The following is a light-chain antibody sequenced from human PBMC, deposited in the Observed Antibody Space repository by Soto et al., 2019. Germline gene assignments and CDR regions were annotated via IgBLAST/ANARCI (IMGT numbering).Light chain of an antibody. V-gene: IGKV1-39*01. Sequence: DIQMTQSPSSLSASVGDRVTITCRASQGISTYLVWYQQRQGRAPKLLIYDASSLLSGVPSRFSGSGSGTDFTLTISSLQPEDFETYYCQQSYRTPYTFGQGNKLETK. CDR3: QQSYRTPYT. CDR1: QGISTY. J-gene: IGKJ2*01. CDR2: DAS.